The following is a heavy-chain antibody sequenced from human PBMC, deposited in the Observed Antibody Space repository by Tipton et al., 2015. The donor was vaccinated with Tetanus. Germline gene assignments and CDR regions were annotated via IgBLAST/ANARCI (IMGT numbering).Heavy chain of an antibody. CDR1: GFTLSRFG. CDR2: ISSTSTYI. CDR3: ARDGTTRAPGLED. D-gene: IGHD1-14*01. J-gene: IGHJ4*02. V-gene: IGHV3-21*01. Sequence: SLRLSCEVSGFTLSRFGMNWVRQAPGKGLEWISSISSTSTYIYYANSVKGRFTISRDNAKNSLFLQMNSLRAEDTAIYYCARDGTTRAPGLEDWGQGTRVTVSS.